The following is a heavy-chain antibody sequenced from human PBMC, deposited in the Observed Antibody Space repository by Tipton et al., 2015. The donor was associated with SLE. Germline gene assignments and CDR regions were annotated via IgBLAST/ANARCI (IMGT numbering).Heavy chain of an antibody. V-gene: IGHV4-59*01. CDR1: GGSISSSH. D-gene: IGHD3-22*01. CDR3: ARVPYVYDSRTSIY. CDR2: IYYSGST. Sequence: TLSLTCTVSGGSISSSHWSWIRQPPGKGLEWIGYIYYSGSTYYNPSLKSRVTISIDRPKSQFSLKLTSVTPADTAVYYCARVPYVYDSRTSIYWGQGSLVTVSS. J-gene: IGHJ1*01.